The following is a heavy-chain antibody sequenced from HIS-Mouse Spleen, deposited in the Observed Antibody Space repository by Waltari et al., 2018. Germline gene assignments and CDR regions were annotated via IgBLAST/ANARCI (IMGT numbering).Heavy chain of an antibody. CDR3: ARIGSHRRGYSYGYWFDP. D-gene: IGHD5-18*01. Sequence: QVQLVQSGAEVKKPGASVKVSCKASGYTFTSYDCNWVRQATGQGLEWMGWMNPNSGNTGYAQKFQGRVTMTRNTSISTAYMELSSLRSEDTAVYYCARIGSHRRGYSYGYWFDPWGQGTLVTVSS. V-gene: IGHV1-8*01. CDR1: GYTFTSYD. J-gene: IGHJ5*02. CDR2: MNPNSGNT.